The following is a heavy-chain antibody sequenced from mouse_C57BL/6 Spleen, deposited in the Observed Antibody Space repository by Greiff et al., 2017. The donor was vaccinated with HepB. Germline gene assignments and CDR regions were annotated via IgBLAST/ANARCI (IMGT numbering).Heavy chain of an antibody. CDR3: TRGPLYYGSRGDYFDY. J-gene: IGHJ2*01. V-gene: IGHV6-6*01. CDR2: IRNKANNHAT. Sequence: EVMLVESGGGLVQPGGSMKLSCAASGFTFSDAWMDWVRQSPEKGLEWVAEIRNKANNHATYYAESVKGRFTISRDDSKSSVYLQMNSLRAEDTGIYYCTRGPLYYGSRGDYFDYWGQGTTLTVSS. CDR1: GFTFSDAW. D-gene: IGHD1-1*01.